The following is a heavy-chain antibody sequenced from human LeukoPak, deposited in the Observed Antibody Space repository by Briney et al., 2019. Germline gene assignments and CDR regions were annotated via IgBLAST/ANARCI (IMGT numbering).Heavy chain of an antibody. CDR2: ISGSGGST. V-gene: IGHV3-23*01. J-gene: IGHJ4*02. CDR1: GFTFSSYA. Sequence: SGGSLRLSCAAPGFTFSSYAMSWVRQAPGKGLEWVSAISGSGGSTYYADSVKGRFTISRDNSKNTLYLQMNSLRAEDTAVYYCAKDGGGSYGYYFDYWGQGTLVTVSS. CDR3: AKDGGGSYGYYFDY. D-gene: IGHD1-26*01.